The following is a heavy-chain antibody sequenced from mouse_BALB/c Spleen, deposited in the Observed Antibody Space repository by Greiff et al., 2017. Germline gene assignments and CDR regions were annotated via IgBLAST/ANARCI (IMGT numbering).Heavy chain of an antibody. D-gene: IGHD4-1*01. CDR1: GSTFNTYA. V-gene: IGHV10-3*03. CDR2: IRSKSNNYAT. CDR3: VRETWDGAMDY. J-gene: IGHJ4*01. Sequence: EVQLVESGGGLVQPKGSLKLSCAASGSTFNTYAMHWVCQAPGKGLEWVARIRSKSNNYATYYADSVKDRFTISRDDSQSMLYLQMNNLKTEDTAMYYCVRETWDGAMDYWGQGTSVTVSS.